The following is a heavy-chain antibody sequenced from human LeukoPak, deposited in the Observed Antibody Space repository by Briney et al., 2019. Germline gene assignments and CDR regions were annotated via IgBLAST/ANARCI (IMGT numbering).Heavy chain of an antibody. CDR2: IYYSGST. CDR3: AREARDYFDY. J-gene: IGHJ4*02. CDR1: GGSISSYY. Sequence: SETLSLTCTVSGGSISSYYWSWIRQPPGKGLEWIGYIYYSGSTNYNPSLKSRVTISVDASKNQFSLKLSSVTAADTAVYYCAREARDYFDYWGQGTLVTVSS. V-gene: IGHV4-59*01. D-gene: IGHD3-10*01.